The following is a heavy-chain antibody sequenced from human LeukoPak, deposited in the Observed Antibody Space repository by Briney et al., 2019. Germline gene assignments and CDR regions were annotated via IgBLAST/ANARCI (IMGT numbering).Heavy chain of an antibody. CDR2: INPNIGGT. V-gene: IGHV1-2*06. Sequence: ASVKVSCKASGYTFTGYYMHWVRQAPGQGLEWMGRINPNIGGTNYAQKFQGRVTMTRDTSISTAYMELSRLRSDDTAVYYCARAYYYGSGSYYNVVPFDYWGQGTLVTVSS. D-gene: IGHD3-10*01. CDR3: ARAYYYGSGSYYNVVPFDY. CDR1: GYTFTGYY. J-gene: IGHJ4*02.